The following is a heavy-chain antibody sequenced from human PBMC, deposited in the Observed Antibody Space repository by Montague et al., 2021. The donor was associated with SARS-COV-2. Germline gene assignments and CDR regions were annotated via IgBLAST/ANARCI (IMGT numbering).Heavy chain of an antibody. CDR3: ARSHYDILTGYYTVFDY. D-gene: IGHD3-9*01. V-gene: IGHV2-70*01. CDR2: IDWDDDK. J-gene: IGHJ4*02. Sequence: VKPTQTLTLTCTFSGFSLSTSGMCVSWIRQPPGKALEWLALIDWDDDKYYSTSLKTRLTISEDTSKNQVVLTMTNMDPVDTATYYCARSHYDILTGYYTVFDYGGQGTLVTVSS. CDR1: GFSLSTSGMC.